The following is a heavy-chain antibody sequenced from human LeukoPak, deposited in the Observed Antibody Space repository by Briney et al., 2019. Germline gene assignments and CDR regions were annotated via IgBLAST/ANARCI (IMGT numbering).Heavy chain of an antibody. V-gene: IGHV1-18*01. CDR3: ARDPDFWSGWSRYYYYYGMDV. CDR1: GYTFTSYG. D-gene: IGHD3-3*01. Sequence: VKVSCKASGYTFTSYGISWVRQAPGQGLEWMGWISAYNGNTNYAQKLQGRVTMTTDTSTSTAYMELRSLRSDDTAVYYCARDPDFWSGWSRYYYYYGMDVWGQGTTVTVSS. J-gene: IGHJ6*02. CDR2: ISAYNGNT.